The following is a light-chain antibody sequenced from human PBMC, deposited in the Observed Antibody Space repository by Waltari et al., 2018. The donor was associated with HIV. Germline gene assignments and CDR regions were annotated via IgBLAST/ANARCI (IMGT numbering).Light chain of an antibody. V-gene: IGKV1-39*01. J-gene: IGKJ3*01. CDR3: QQSSTYPFT. CDR2: SAS. Sequence: DIQMTQSPSSLSAFVGDRVTITCRASVTLTRFLNWYQQRPGKAPELLIYSASTLQSGVPSRFSGSGSGTDFTLTISRLQPADAATYFCQQSSTYPFTFGPGTTVNI. CDR1: VTLTRF.